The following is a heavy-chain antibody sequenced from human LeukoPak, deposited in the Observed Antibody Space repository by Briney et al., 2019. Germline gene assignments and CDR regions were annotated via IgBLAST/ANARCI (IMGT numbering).Heavy chain of an antibody. V-gene: IGHV4-39*01. D-gene: IGHD3-22*01. CDR1: GGSLSSSSYY. J-gene: IGHJ4*02. CDR2: IYYSGST. Sequence: SETLSLTCTVSGGSLSSSSYYWGWIRQPPGKGLEWIGSIYYSGSTYYNPSLKSRATISVDTSKNQFSLKLSSVTAADTAVYYCARRGSGYYEGDWGYYFDYWGQGTLVTVSS. CDR3: ARRGSGYYEGDWGYYFDY.